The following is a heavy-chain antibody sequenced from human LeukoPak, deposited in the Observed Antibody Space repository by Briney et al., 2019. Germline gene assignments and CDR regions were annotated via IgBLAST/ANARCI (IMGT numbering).Heavy chain of an antibody. J-gene: IGHJ4*02. CDR3: ARGIVVVVGASDHFDY. CDR2: ISPDGSDK. D-gene: IGHD2-15*01. Sequence: GGSLRLSCAASGFTFTRYSMNWVRQAPGKGLERVGTISPDGSDKYYVDSVKGRFTISRDNAKTSLYLQINSLRADDTALYFCARGIVVVVGASDHFDYWGQGTLITVSS. CDR1: GFTFTRYS. V-gene: IGHV3-7*01.